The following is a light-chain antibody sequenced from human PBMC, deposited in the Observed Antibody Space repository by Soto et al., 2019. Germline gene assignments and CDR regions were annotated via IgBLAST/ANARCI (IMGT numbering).Light chain of an antibody. V-gene: IGKV1-6*01. Sequence: AIQMTQSRASLSASVGDRVTITCRASQGIRNDLGWYQQKPGKAPKLLIYAASSLQSGVPSRFSGSGSGTDFTLTISSLQPEDFATYYCLQDYNYSRTFGQGTKVEIK. CDR3: LQDYNYSRT. CDR2: AAS. J-gene: IGKJ1*01. CDR1: QGIRND.